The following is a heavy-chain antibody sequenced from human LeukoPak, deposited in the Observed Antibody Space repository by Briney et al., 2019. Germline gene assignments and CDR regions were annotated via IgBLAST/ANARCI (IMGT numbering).Heavy chain of an antibody. V-gene: IGHV6-1*01. CDR3: ARRLTQYDCFDP. J-gene: IGHJ5*02. Sequence: SQTLSLTCAISGDSVSSNSVTWNWIRQSPSRGLEWLGRTYYRSTWYNDYAVSVRGRITVNPDTSKNQFSLHLNSVTPEDTAVYFCARRLTQYDCFDPWGQGILVTVSS. CDR2: TYYRSTWYN. CDR1: GDSVSSNSVT. D-gene: IGHD2-2*01.